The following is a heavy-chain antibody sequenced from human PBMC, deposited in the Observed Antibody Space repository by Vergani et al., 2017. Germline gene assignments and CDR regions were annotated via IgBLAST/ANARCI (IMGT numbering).Heavy chain of an antibody. D-gene: IGHD2-15*01. CDR3: ARATCSGGSCYRGFEY. V-gene: IGHV1-18*04. Sequence: QVQLVQSGAEVKKPGASVKVSCKASGYTFTGYYMHWVRQAPGQGLEWMGWISAYGGNTNYAQKVQGRVTITADESTRTAYMELSSLKSEDTAVFYCARATCSGGSCYRGFEYWGQGSLIAVSS. J-gene: IGHJ4*02. CDR2: ISAYGGNT. CDR1: GYTFTGYY.